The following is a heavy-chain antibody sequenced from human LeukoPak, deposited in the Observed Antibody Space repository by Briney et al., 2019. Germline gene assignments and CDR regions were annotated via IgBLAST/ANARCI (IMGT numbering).Heavy chain of an antibody. CDR2: INHSGST. J-gene: IGHJ4*02. CDR3: ARGRQWLDYFDY. Sequence: SETLSLTCAVYGGSFSGYYWSWIRQPPGKGLEWIGEINHSGSTNYNPSLKSRVTVSVDTSKNQFSLKLSSVTAADTAVYYCARGRQWLDYFDYWGQGTLVTVSS. D-gene: IGHD6-19*01. V-gene: IGHV4-34*01. CDR1: GGSFSGYY.